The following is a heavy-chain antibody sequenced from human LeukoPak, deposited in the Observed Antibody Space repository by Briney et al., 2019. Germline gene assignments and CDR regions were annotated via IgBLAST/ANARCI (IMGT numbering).Heavy chain of an antibody. J-gene: IGHJ4*02. V-gene: IGHV1-18*01. CDR3: VKDRSSSARED. Sequence: GASVKVPCKTSGFTFTSYGISWVRQAPGQGLEWVGWISGYNGNTNYAQKFRGRLTMTTDTSTTTAYMELRSLRSDDTAVYYCVKDRSSSAREDWGQGTLVTVSS. CDR1: GFTFTSYG. D-gene: IGHD6-13*01. CDR2: ISGYNGNT.